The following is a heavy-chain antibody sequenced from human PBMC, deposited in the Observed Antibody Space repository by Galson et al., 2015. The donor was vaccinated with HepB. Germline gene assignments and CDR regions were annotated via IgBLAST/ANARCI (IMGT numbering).Heavy chain of an antibody. V-gene: IGHV1-46*01. D-gene: IGHD6-6*01. Sequence: SVKVSCKASGYTFTSYYMHWVRQAPGQGLEWMGIINPSGGSTSYAQKFQGRVTMTWDTSTSTVYMELSSLRSEDTAVYYCARDRSSSSWYYYYYYMDVWGKGTTVTVSS. CDR1: GYTFTSYY. J-gene: IGHJ6*03. CDR2: INPSGGST. CDR3: ARDRSSSSWYYYYYYMDV.